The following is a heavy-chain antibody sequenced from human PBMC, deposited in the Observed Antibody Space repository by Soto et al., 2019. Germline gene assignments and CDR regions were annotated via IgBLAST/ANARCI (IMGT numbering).Heavy chain of an antibody. Sequence: EMQLVESGGDLVQPGGSLRLSCTGSGFIFSNYWMTWVRQAPGKGLEWVTNIKQYGSEKNYVDSVKGRFTISRDNAKNSRYLQMDSLRVEDTAVYYCARDRGSRAPQRYWYFDLWGRGTLVTVSS. CDR1: GFIFSNYW. V-gene: IGHV3-7*04. D-gene: IGHD3-16*01. CDR2: IKQYGSEK. J-gene: IGHJ2*01. CDR3: ARDRGSRAPQRYWYFDL.